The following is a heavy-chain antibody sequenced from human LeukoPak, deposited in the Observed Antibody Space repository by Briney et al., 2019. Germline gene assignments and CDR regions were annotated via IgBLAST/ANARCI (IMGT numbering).Heavy chain of an antibody. Sequence: LRLSCAASGFTFSSYAMSWIRQPPGKGLEWIGYIYYSGSTYYNPSLKSRVTISVDTSKNQFSLKLSSVTAADTAVYYCARVSYDSSGYLIGYFDYWGQGTLVTVSS. V-gene: IGHV4-30-4*08. CDR3: ARVSYDSSGYLIGYFDY. J-gene: IGHJ4*02. D-gene: IGHD3-22*01. CDR1: GFTFSSYA. CDR2: IYYSGST.